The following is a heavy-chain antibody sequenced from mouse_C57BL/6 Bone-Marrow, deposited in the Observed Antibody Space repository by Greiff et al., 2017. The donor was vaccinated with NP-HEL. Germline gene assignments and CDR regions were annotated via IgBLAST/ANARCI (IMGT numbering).Heavy chain of an antibody. V-gene: IGHV14-2*01. Sequence: EVQLQQSGAELVKPGASVKLSCTASGFNIKDYYMHWVKQRTEQGLEWIGRIDPEDGDTKYAPKFQGKATITADTSSNTAYLQLSSLTSEDTAVYYGAREGNYVYAMDYWGQGTSVTVSS. CDR3: AREGNYVYAMDY. J-gene: IGHJ4*01. CDR1: GFNIKDYY. D-gene: IGHD2-1*01. CDR2: IDPEDGDT.